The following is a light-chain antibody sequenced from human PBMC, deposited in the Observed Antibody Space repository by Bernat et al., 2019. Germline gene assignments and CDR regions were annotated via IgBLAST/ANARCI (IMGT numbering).Light chain of an antibody. Sequence: QSALTQPASVSGSPGQSITLSCTGTSSDVGAYNYVSWYQQHPGKAPKLMIFDVSNRPSGVSDRFSGSKSGDTASLTISGLRAEDEADYYCSSVSTTSTPVVLGGGTKLTVL. V-gene: IGLV2-14*03. J-gene: IGLJ3*02. CDR2: DVS. CDR3: SSVSTTSTPVV. CDR1: SSDVGAYNY.